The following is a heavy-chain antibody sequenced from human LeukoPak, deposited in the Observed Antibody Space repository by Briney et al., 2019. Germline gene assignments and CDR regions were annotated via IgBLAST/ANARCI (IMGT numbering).Heavy chain of an antibody. CDR1: GFTFSSYA. D-gene: IGHD5-18*01. V-gene: IGHV3-23*01. J-gene: IGHJ4*02. CDR3: ARDLFSYGANQDDY. Sequence: GGSLRLSCAASGFTFSSYAMSWVRQAPGKGLEWVSAISGSGGSTYYADSVKGRFTISRDNSKNTLYLQMNSLRAEDTAVYYCARDLFSYGANQDDYWGQGTLVTISS. CDR2: ISGSGGST.